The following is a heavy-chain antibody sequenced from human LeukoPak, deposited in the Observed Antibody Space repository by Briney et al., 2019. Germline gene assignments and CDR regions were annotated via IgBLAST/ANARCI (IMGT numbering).Heavy chain of an antibody. CDR3: AKVDYIVVVPAAAFDY. V-gene: IGHV3-23*01. CDR2: ISGSGGST. J-gene: IGHJ4*02. D-gene: IGHD2-2*01. CDR1: GFTFSSYA. Sequence: GGSLRLSCAASGFTFSSYAMSWVRQAPGKGLEWVSAISGSGGSTYYADSVKGRFTISRDNSKNTLYLQMNSLRAEDTAVYYCAKVDYIVVVPAAAFDYWGQGTLVTVSS.